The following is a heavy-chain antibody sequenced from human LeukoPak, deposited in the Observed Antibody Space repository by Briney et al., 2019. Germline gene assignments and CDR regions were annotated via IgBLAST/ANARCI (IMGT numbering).Heavy chain of an antibody. CDR2: IYYSGST. D-gene: IGHD2-2*01. Sequence: PSETLSLTCTVSGGSISSYYWSWIRQPPGKGLEWIGYIYYSGSTNYNPSLKSRVTISVDTSKNQFSLKLSSVTAADTAVCYCARGRAVVVPAAMYYYGMDVWGQGTTVTVSS. CDR3: ARGRAVVVPAAMYYYGMDV. J-gene: IGHJ6*02. V-gene: IGHV4-59*01. CDR1: GGSISSYY.